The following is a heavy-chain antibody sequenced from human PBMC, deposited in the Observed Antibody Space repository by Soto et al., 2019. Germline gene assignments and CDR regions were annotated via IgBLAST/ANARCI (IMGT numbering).Heavy chain of an antibody. V-gene: IGHV3-7*01. CDR2: INQDGSEK. J-gene: IGHJ4*02. CDR1: GFTFSTYW. Sequence: GGSLRLSCAASGFTFSTYWMDWVRQAPGKGLEWVANINQDGSEKHYIDSVKGRFTISRDNAKNSLYLQMSSLTAEDSALYYCSPSLDYWGQGTLVTVSS. CDR3: SPSLDY.